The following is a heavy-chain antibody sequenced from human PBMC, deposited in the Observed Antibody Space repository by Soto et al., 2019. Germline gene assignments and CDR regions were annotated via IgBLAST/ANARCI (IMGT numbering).Heavy chain of an antibody. Sequence: QVQLVQSGAEVKKPGSSVKVSCKASGGTFSSYAISWMRQAPGQGLEWMGGIIPIFGTANYAQKFQGRVTITADESTSTAYMELSSLRSEDTAVYYCAREGARSGSYYYYYGMDVWGQGTTVTVSS. CDR2: IIPIFGTA. CDR3: AREGARSGSYYYYYGMDV. J-gene: IGHJ6*02. D-gene: IGHD1-26*01. CDR1: GGTFSSYA. V-gene: IGHV1-69*01.